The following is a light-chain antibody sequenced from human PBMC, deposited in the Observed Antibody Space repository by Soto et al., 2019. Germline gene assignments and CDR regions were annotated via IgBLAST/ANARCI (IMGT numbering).Light chain of an antibody. V-gene: IGLV1-47*01. CDR1: ISNIGSNH. J-gene: IGLJ1*01. CDR2: RNN. CDR3: ATWDDRLSGRGD. Sequence: QSVLTQPPSASGTPGQRVTISCSGTISNIGSNHVYWYQQLPGMAPTLLIYRNNQRPSGVPDRFSGSKSGTSASLAISGLRSEDEADYYCATWDDRLSGRGDFGNGTKVTVL.